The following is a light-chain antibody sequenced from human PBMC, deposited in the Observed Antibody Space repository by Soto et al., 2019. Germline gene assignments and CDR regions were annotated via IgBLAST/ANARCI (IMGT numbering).Light chain of an antibody. CDR1: QSVSSY. Sequence: EIVLTQSPATLSLSPGERATLSCRASQSVSSYLAWYQQTPGQAPRLLIYDASNRATGIPARFSGSGSGTDFTLTISSLEPEDFAVYYCQQRSNWLFTFGGGTKVEIK. CDR3: QQRSNWLFT. J-gene: IGKJ4*01. V-gene: IGKV3-11*01. CDR2: DAS.